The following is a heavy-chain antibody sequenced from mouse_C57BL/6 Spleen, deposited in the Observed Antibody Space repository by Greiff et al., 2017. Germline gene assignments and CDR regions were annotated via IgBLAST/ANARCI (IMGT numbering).Heavy chain of an antibody. CDR2: IHPNSGST. J-gene: IGHJ2*01. CDR3: ASPNWDGGYYFDY. D-gene: IGHD4-1*01. Sequence: QVQLQQPGAELVKPGASVKLSCKASGYTFTSYWMHWVKQRPGQGLEWIGMIHPNSGSTNYNEKFKSKATLTVDKSSSTAYMPLSSLTSEDSAVYYCASPNWDGGYYFDYWGQGTTLTVSS. V-gene: IGHV1-64*01. CDR1: GYTFTSYW.